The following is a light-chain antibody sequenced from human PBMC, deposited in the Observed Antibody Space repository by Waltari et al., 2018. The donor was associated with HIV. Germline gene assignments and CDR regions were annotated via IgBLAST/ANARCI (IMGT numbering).Light chain of an antibody. CDR3: QQSDRVPRT. Sequence: DIQMTQSPSSLSASVGDRVTITCRASLSISTNLNWYQQKPGKAPKLLIYAASSLQTWIPSRFIGSGSGTDFTLTISSLQPDDFATYYCQQSDRVPRTFGQGTKVDIK. J-gene: IGKJ1*01. CDR1: LSISTN. V-gene: IGKV1-39*01. CDR2: AAS.